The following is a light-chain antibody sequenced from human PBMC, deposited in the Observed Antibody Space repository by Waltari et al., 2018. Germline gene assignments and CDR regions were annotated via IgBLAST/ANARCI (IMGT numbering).Light chain of an antibody. CDR1: SSNIGAHYA. CDR3: QSYDSGLSAYV. J-gene: IGLJ1*01. Sequence: QSELPQPPSVSGAPGQRVTISRTGSSSNIGAHYAVQCNQQLPGTAPNLLICRSTQRPSGVPDRFSGSKSGTSASLAITGLQADDEADYYCQSYDSGLSAYVFGTGTKVTVL. V-gene: IGLV1-40*01. CDR2: RST.